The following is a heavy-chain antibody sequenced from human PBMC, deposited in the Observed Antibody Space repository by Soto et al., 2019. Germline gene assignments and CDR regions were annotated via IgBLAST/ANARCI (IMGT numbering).Heavy chain of an antibody. V-gene: IGHV1-46*03. CDR3: SRVDPGETSPFDH. D-gene: IGHD3-10*01. CDR1: GYIFTSYC. CDR2: INPFDGSR. J-gene: IGHJ4*01. Sequence: WASLKVSCKASGYIFTSYCIHWVRQAPGQGLEWMGWINPFDGSRMFAQSFQGRVTMTRDTSTSTVYMEVSSLRSEDTAVYYCSRVDPGETSPFDHWG.